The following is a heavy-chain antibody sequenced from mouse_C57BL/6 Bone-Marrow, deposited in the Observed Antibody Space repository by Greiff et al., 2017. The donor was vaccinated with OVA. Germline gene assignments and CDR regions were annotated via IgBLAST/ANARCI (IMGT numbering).Heavy chain of an antibody. D-gene: IGHD1-1*01. CDR3: ASPLCYSSRFDY. CDR1: GYTFTSYW. Sequence: VQLQQPGAELVKPGASVKMSCKASGYTFTSYWITWVKQRPGQGLEWIGDIYPGSGSTNYNEKFKSKATLTVDPSSSTAYMHLSSLTSEDSAVYYCASPLCYSSRFDYWGQGTTLTVSS. CDR2: IYPGSGST. V-gene: IGHV1-55*01. J-gene: IGHJ2*01.